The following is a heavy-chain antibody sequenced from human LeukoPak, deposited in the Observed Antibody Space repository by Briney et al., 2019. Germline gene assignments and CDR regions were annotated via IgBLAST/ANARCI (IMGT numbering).Heavy chain of an antibody. CDR2: ISGSGGST. D-gene: IGHD2-21*01. Sequence: GGSLRLSCAASGFTFSSYAMSWVCQAPGKGLEWVSAISGSGGSTYYADSVKGRFTISRDNSKNPLYLQMNSLRAEDTAVYYCAKDFSFGYSHPDYFDYWGQGTLVTVSS. CDR1: GFTFSSYA. V-gene: IGHV3-23*01. J-gene: IGHJ4*02. CDR3: AKDFSFGYSHPDYFDY.